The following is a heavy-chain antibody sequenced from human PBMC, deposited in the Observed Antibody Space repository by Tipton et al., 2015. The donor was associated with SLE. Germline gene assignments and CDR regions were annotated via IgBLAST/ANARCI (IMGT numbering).Heavy chain of an antibody. CDR1: GGSFSGYY. J-gene: IGHJ4*02. D-gene: IGHD6-19*01. V-gene: IGHV4-34*01. CDR2: INHSGST. CDR3: ARAGGQWLVLG. Sequence: TLSLTCTVYGGSFSGYYWSWIRQPPGKGLEWIGEINHSGSTNYNPSLKSRVTISVDTSKNQFSLKLSSVTAADTALYYCARAGGQWLVLGWGQGTLVTVSS.